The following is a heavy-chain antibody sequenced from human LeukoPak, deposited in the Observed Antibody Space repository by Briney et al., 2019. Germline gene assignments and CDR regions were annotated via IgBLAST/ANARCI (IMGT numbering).Heavy chain of an antibody. CDR1: GGSISSGSYY. CDR3: ARGFGVVVAAIDY. D-gene: IGHD2-15*01. V-gene: IGHV4-61*02. CDR2: IYTSGST. Sequence: SETLSLTCTVSGGSISSGSYYWRWIRQPAGKGLEWIGRIYTSGSTNYNTSLKSRVTISVDTSKNQFSLKLSSVTAADTAVYYCARGFGVVVAAIDYWGQGTLVTVSS. J-gene: IGHJ4*02.